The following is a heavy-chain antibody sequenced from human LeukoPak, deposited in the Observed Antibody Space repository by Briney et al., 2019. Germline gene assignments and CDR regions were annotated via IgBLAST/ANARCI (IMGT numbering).Heavy chain of an antibody. CDR3: AKGRSSWSTSDFDI. J-gene: IGHJ3*02. CDR1: RFTFSSYL. Sequence: PGGSLRLSCAASRFTFSSYLMTWVRQAPGKGLEWVSSISDSGVPTYHADSVKGRFTISRDNSKSTVYLQMSSLRVEDSAIYYCAKGRSSWSTSDFDIWGQGTMVTVSS. D-gene: IGHD6-13*01. V-gene: IGHV3-23*01. CDR2: ISDSGVPT.